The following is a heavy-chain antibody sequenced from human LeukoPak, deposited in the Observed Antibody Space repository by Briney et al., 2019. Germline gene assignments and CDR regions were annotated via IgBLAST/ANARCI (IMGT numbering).Heavy chain of an antibody. J-gene: IGHJ6*02. Sequence: PSETLSLTCALSRGSLRGYFWGWSPQAPGEGVEWSGEISHSGETRYNPSSPCRLTMSVDMSREQFSLTLTSMTAADSATYYCARDRISVAGKKGDALDVWGQGTTVSVSS. CDR1: RGSLRGYF. CDR2: ISHSGET. V-gene: IGHV4-34*01. D-gene: IGHD4-23*01. CDR3: ARDRISVAGKKGDALDV.